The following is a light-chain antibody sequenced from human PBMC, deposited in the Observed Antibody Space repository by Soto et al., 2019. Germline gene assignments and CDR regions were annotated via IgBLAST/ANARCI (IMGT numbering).Light chain of an antibody. V-gene: IGKV1-33*01. CDR3: QQYDNRPIT. Sequence: DIQMTQSPSSLSSAVGDRVTITCQATQDMSHYLNWYQQKARKAPELLIYDASKLETGVPSRCRGSGSGTDFTVTISSLQPEDIAPYYCQQYDNRPITFGQGTLLEIK. CDR2: DAS. CDR1: QDMSHY. J-gene: IGKJ5*01.